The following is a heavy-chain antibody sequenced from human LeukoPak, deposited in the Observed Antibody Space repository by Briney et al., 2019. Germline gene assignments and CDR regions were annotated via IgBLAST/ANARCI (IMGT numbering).Heavy chain of an antibody. Sequence: GGPLRLPCAASGLTFSSYAMHWVRQARGKGLEGGAVLSYDGSNKYYADSVKGRLTISRDNSKNPLYLQMNSLRAEDTAEYYCARDGIAAAGPPYYYYYYMDVWGKGTTVTVSS. CDR2: LSYDGSNK. CDR3: ARDGIAAAGPPYYYYYYMDV. D-gene: IGHD6-13*01. CDR1: GLTFSSYA. J-gene: IGHJ6*03. V-gene: IGHV3-30*17.